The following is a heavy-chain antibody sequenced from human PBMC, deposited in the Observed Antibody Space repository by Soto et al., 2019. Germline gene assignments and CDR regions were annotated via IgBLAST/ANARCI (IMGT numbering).Heavy chain of an antibody. V-gene: IGHV4-39*01. J-gene: IGHJ4*02. CDR2: VYYRGRS. CDR1: GGSVTNSSYY. Sequence: SETLSLTCTVSGGSVTNSSYYWGWIRQSPGKGLEWIGSVYYRGRSYSKSSVKSRVTISVDTSKNRFSLSLNSVTASDTAVYFCVSQRTTVPTRAYFDYWGPGALVTVSS. CDR3: VSQRTTVPTRAYFDY. D-gene: IGHD4-17*01.